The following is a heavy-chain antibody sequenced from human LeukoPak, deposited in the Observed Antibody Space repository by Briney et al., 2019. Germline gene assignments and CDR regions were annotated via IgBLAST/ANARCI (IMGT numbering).Heavy chain of an antibody. CDR1: GYTFTSYD. CDR2: MNPNSGNT. CDR3: ARGLLNPGDSDDAFDI. Sequence: GASVKVSCKASGYTFTSYDINWVRQATGQGLEWMGWMNPNSGNTGYAQKFQGRVTMTRNTSISTAYMELSSLRSEDTAVYYCARGLLNPGDSDDAFDIWGQGTMVTVSS. J-gene: IGHJ3*02. V-gene: IGHV1-8*01. D-gene: IGHD2-21*01.